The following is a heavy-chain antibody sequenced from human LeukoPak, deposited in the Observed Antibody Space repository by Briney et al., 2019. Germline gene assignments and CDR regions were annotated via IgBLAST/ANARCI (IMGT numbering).Heavy chain of an antibody. CDR1: GYTFTSYY. Sequence: TSVKVSCKASGYTFTSYYMHWVRQAPGQGLEWMGIINPSGGSTSYAQKFQGRVTMTRDMSTSTAYMELSSLRSEDTAVYYCASLTYYYGSGSSHWGQGTLVTVSS. V-gene: IGHV1-46*01. J-gene: IGHJ4*02. CDR3: ASLTYYYGSGSSH. CDR2: INPSGGST. D-gene: IGHD3-10*01.